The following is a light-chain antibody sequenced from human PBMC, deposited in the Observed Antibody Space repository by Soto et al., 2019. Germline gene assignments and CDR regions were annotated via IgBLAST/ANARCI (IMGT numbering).Light chain of an antibody. J-gene: IGKJ1*01. CDR3: QQYNSDWT. CDR1: QSISSW. Sequence: DIQMTQSPSTLSASVGDRVTITCRASQSISSWLAWYQQKPGQAPKLLIYDASSLESGVPSRFSGSGSGTEVTLTISSLQPDDFATDYCQQYNSDWTFGQGTKVEIK. V-gene: IGKV1-5*01. CDR2: DAS.